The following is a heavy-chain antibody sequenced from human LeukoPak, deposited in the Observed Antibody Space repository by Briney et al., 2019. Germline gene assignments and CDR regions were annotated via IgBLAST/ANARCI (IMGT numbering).Heavy chain of an antibody. J-gene: IGHJ1*01. CDR2: FDPEDGET. Sequence: ASVKVSCKVSGYTLTELSMHWVRQAPGKGLEWMGDFDPEDGETIYAQKFQGRVTMTEDTSTDTAYMELSSLRSEDTAVYYCATDLLRGDSSGWYVFQHWGQGTLVTVSS. D-gene: IGHD6-19*01. CDR1: GYTLTELS. CDR3: ATDLLRGDSSGWYVFQH. V-gene: IGHV1-24*01.